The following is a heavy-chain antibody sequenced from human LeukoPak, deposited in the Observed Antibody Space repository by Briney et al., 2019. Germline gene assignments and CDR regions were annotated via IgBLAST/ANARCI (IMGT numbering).Heavy chain of an antibody. D-gene: IGHD3-16*01. CDR1: GFTFRSEW. J-gene: IGHJ4*02. CDR3: VRDGHQGMLTWC. CDR2: IKEDGSEK. Sequence: GGSLRLSCAASGFTFRSEWMSWVRQAPGKGLEYVANIKEDGSEKYYVDSVKGRFTISRDNSKNSLYLQMSSLRGEDTAVYYCVRDGHQGMLTWCWGQGTLVTVSS. V-gene: IGHV3-7*05.